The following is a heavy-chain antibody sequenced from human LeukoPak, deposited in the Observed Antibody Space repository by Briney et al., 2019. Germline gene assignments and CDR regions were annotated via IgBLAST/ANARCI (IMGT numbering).Heavy chain of an antibody. CDR1: GFTFSSYG. V-gene: IGHV3-30*18. CDR2: ISYDGSNK. CDR3: AKSGYSYGGIDY. J-gene: IGHJ4*02. Sequence: GGSLRLSCAASGFTFSSYGMHWVRQAPGKGLEWVAVISYDGSNKYYADSVKGRFTISRDNSKNTLYLQMNSLRAEDTAVYYCAKSGYSYGGIDYWGQGTLVTASS. D-gene: IGHD5-18*01.